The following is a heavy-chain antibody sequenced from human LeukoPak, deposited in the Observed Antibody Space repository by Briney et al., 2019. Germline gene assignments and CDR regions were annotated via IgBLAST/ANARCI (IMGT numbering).Heavy chain of an antibody. Sequence: GGSLRLSCAASGFTFSSYAVSWVRQAPGKGLEWVSAISGSGGSTYYADSVKGRFTISRDNSKNTLYLRMNSLRAEDTAVYYCASERGATQYFDYWGQGTLVTVSS. CDR2: ISGSGGST. D-gene: IGHD1-1*01. V-gene: IGHV3-23*01. CDR1: GFTFSSYA. J-gene: IGHJ4*02. CDR3: ASERGATQYFDY.